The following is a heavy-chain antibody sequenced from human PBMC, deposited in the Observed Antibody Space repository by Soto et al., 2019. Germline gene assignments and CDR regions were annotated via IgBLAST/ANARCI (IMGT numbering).Heavy chain of an antibody. CDR1: GFSFNTYG. Sequence: QVLLVESGGGVVQPGRSLRLSCVASGFSFNTYGMHWVRQAPGKGLEWVALIYHDGSNKYYADSVKGRFTISRGNSKNALYLQMDSLRAEDTAVYYCARGYSGIHWFDPWGQGSLVTGSS. J-gene: IGHJ5*02. D-gene: IGHD1-26*01. CDR2: IYHDGSNK. CDR3: ARGYSGIHWFDP. V-gene: IGHV3-33*01.